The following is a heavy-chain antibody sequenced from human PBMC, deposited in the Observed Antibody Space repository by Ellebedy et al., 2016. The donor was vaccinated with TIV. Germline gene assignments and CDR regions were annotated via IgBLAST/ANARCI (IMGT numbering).Heavy chain of an antibody. J-gene: IGHJ6*03. CDR2: MNPNSGNT. CDR3: ARDQRGGRYSFVRGDYYYMDV. CDR1: GYTFTSYD. D-gene: IGHD5-18*01. V-gene: IGHV1-8*01. Sequence: ASVKVSXXASGYTFTSYDINWVRQATGQGLEWMGWMNPNSGNTGYAQKFQARVTMTRNTSISTAYMELSSLRSEDTAVYYCARDQRGGRYSFVRGDYYYMDVWGKGTTVTVSS.